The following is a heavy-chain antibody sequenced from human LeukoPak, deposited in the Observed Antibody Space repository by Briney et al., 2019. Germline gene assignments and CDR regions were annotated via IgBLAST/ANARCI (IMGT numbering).Heavy chain of an antibody. CDR1: GFTFSTSW. V-gene: IGHV3-74*01. Sequence: GGSLRLSCAASGFTFSTSWVHWVRQAPGKGLVWVSRINGDGSTIDYADSVRGRFSVSRDNAQNTLYLQMNSLRADDTAVYYCARAGYYRFDYWSQGTLVTVSS. CDR2: INGDGSTI. D-gene: IGHD1-26*01. J-gene: IGHJ4*02. CDR3: ARAGYYRFDY.